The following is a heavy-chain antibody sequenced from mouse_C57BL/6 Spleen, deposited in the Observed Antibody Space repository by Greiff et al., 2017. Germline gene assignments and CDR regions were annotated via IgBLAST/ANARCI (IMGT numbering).Heavy chain of an antibody. D-gene: IGHD2-12*01. Sequence: EVQGVESGGGLVKPGGSLKLSCAASGFTFSSYTMSWVRQTPETRLEWVATISGGGGNTYYPDSVKGRFTISRDNAKNTLYLQMSSLRSEDTALYYCARQGILSSLYAMDYWGQGTSVTVSS. V-gene: IGHV5-9*01. CDR3: ARQGILSSLYAMDY. CDR2: ISGGGGNT. CDR1: GFTFSSYT. J-gene: IGHJ4*01.